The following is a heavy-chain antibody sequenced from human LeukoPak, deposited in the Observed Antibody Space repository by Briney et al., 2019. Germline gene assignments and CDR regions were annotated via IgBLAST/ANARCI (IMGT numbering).Heavy chain of an antibody. D-gene: IGHD1-26*01. CDR1: GFTFDDYG. V-gene: IGHV3-7*01. Sequence: PGGSLRLSCAASGFTFDDYGMSWVRQAPGKGLEWVANIKQDGSEKYYVDSVKGRFTISRDNAKNSLYLQMNSLRAEDTAVYYCARDKRVGATLFDYWGQGTLVTVSS. CDR2: IKQDGSEK. CDR3: ARDKRVGATLFDY. J-gene: IGHJ4*02.